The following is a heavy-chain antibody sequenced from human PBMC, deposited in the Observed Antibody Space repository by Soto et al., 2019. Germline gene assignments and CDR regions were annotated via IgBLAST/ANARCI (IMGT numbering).Heavy chain of an antibody. Sequence: GGSLGLSCAASGFPLSSYAMHWVRQAPGKGLEWVAVISYDGSNKYYADSVKGRFTISRDNSKNTLYLQMNSLRAEDTAVYYCARDSGYSYGSPYYYYYGMDVWGQGTTVTVSS. CDR3: ARDSGYSYGSPYYYYYGMDV. V-gene: IGHV3-30-3*01. CDR2: ISYDGSNK. J-gene: IGHJ6*02. CDR1: GFPLSSYA. D-gene: IGHD5-18*01.